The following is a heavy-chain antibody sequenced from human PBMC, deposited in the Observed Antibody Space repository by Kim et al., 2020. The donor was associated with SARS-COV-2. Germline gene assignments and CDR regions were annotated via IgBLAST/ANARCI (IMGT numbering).Heavy chain of an antibody. J-gene: IGHJ4*02. CDR2: IYTSGRT. D-gene: IGHD1-26*01. CDR1: GGSIHGFH. V-gene: IGHV4-59*01. CDR3: AREQLRFSGSFHFDY. Sequence: SETLSLTCTVSGGSIHGFHWSWIRQPPGKGLEWIGYIYTSGRTNYNPSLKSRVTISLDISKNQFSLNLISVTAADTAVYYCAREQLRFSGSFHFDYWGKGTLVTVSS.